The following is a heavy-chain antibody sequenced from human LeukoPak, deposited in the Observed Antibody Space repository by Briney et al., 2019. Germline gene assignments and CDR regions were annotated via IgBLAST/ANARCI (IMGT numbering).Heavy chain of an antibody. CDR2: IDHSGST. V-gene: IGHV4-34*01. CDR1: GGSFSGYY. D-gene: IGHD6-6*01. CDR3: ARGVDSSSSLGY. J-gene: IGHJ4*02. Sequence: PSETLSLTCAVYGGSFSGYYWSWIRQPPGKGLEWIGEIDHSGSTNYNPSLKSRVTISVDTSKNQFSLKLSSVTAADTAVYYCARGVDSSSSLGYWGQGTLVIVSS.